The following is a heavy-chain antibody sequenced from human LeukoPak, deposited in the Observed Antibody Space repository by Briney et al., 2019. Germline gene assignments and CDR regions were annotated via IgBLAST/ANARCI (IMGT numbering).Heavy chain of an antibody. Sequence: ASLRVSCKASGYTFSDCSITWVRQAPGQGLEWMGWISPYNADTNYAQNFQGRVTMTTDRSTRTAYMELRNLRSDDTAVYYCARVTTVTRSPWSWGPKKIGQEVNWFDPWGQGTLITVS. CDR3: ARVTTVTRSPWSWGPKKIGQEVNWFDP. CDR1: GYTFSDCS. CDR2: ISPYNADT. V-gene: IGHV1-18*01. D-gene: IGHD4-17*01. J-gene: IGHJ5*02.